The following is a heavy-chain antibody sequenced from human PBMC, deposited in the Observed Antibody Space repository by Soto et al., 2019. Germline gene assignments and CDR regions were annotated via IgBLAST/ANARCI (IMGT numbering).Heavy chain of an antibody. CDR1: GYTFTGYY. Sequence: QVQLVQSGAEVKKPGASVKVSCKASGYTFTGYYMHWVRQAPGQGLEWMGCINPNSGGTNYAQKFQGWVTMTRDTSISTAYMELSRLRSDDTAVYYCARDGSLLEYCSSTSFYAYAFDIWGQGTMVTVSS. J-gene: IGHJ3*02. V-gene: IGHV1-2*04. D-gene: IGHD2-2*01. CDR3: ARDGSLLEYCSSTSFYAYAFDI. CDR2: INPNSGGT.